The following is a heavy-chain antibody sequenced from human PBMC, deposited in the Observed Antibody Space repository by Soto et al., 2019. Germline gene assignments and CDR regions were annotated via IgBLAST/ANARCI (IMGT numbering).Heavy chain of an antibody. Sequence: SETLSLTCTFSGGSISSSSYYWGWIRQPPGKGLEWIGSIYYSGSTYYNPSLKSRVTISVDTSKNQFSLKLSSVTAADTAVYYCARQRILTGRWYDAFDIWGQGTMVTVSS. CDR3: ARQRILTGRWYDAFDI. J-gene: IGHJ3*02. CDR2: IYYSGST. CDR1: GGSISSSSYY. D-gene: IGHD6-13*01. V-gene: IGHV4-39*01.